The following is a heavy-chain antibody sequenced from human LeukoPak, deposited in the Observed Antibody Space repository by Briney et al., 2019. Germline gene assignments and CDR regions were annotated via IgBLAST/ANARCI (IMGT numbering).Heavy chain of an antibody. V-gene: IGHV4-39*07. CDR1: GGSISSSGYY. CDR3: ARDAMGSDRSPPDY. D-gene: IGHD3-22*01. CDR2: IYYSGST. J-gene: IGHJ4*02. Sequence: PSETLSLTCTVSGGSISSSGYYWGWIRQPPGRGLEWIGNIYYSGSTNYNPSLKSRVTISVDTSKNQFSLKLSSVTAADTAVYYCARDAMGSDRSPPDYWGQGTLVTVSS.